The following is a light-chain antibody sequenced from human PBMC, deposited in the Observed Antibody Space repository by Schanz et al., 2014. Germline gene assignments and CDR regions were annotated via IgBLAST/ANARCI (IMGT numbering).Light chain of an antibody. CDR2: DVS. Sequence: QSALTQPASVSGSPGQSITISCTGTTSDVGSYDLVSWYQQHPGKAPKLMIYDVSDRPSGVSNRFSGSKSGNTASLTISGLQAEDEADYYCSAYTRSSAHWFFGGGTKVTVL. CDR1: TSDVGSYDL. J-gene: IGLJ3*02. CDR3: SAYTRSSAHWF. V-gene: IGLV2-14*02.